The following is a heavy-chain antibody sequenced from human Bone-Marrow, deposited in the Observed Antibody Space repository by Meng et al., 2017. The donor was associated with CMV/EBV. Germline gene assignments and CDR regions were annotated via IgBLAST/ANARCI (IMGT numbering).Heavy chain of an antibody. V-gene: IGHV1-69*13. CDR1: GYTFTSYD. CDR2: VIPMFRKA. D-gene: IGHD1-14*01. CDR3: AGGSGRWLRILDY. Sequence: SVKVSCKASGYTFTSYDINWVRQVPGQGLQWMGGVIPMFRKANHAQKFQGRITISADESATTAYMDLSNLKSEDTAVYFCAGGSGRWLRILDYWGQGTLVTVSS. J-gene: IGHJ4*02.